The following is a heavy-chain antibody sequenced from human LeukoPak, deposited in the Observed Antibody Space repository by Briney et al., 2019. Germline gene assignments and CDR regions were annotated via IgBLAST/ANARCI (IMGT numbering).Heavy chain of an antibody. D-gene: IGHD1-26*01. J-gene: IGHJ4*02. CDR2: VYYTGTT. CDR3: ATRRVGAAYFDY. V-gene: IGHV4-59*01. CDR1: GGFITSYY. Sequence: SETLSLTCTVSGGFITSYYWSWLRQPPGKGLEWIGFVYYTGTTTYNPSLKSRVTISVDTSKNQFSLKLSSVTAADTAVYYCATRRVGAAYFDYWGQGTLVTVSS.